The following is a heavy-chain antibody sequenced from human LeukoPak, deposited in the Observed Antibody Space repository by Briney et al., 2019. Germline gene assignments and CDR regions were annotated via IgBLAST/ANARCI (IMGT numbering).Heavy chain of an antibody. Sequence: SQTLSLTCAVSGGSISSGGYSWSWIRQPPGKGLEWIGYFYHSGSTYYNPSLKSRVIISVDRSKNQFSLKPSSVAAADTAVYYCARSIVLLPAAIGWFDPWGRGTLVTVSS. CDR2: FYHSGST. CDR1: GGSISSGGYS. J-gene: IGHJ5*02. CDR3: ARSIVLLPAAIGWFDP. V-gene: IGHV4-30-2*01. D-gene: IGHD2-2*01.